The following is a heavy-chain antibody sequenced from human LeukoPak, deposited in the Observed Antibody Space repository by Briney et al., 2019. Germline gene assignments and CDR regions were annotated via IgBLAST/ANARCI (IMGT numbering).Heavy chain of an antibody. CDR3: ARSRGNLYFQH. CDR2: IYHSGST. D-gene: IGHD6-25*01. J-gene: IGHJ1*01. CDR1: GGSISSGHSS. Sequence: SETLSLTCAVSGGSISSGHSSWNWFRQPPGKGLEWIGYIYHSGSTYYNPSLKSRVAISVDTSKDQFSLRLISVTAADTAMYYCARSRGNLYFQHWGQGTLVTVSS. V-gene: IGHV4-30-2*02.